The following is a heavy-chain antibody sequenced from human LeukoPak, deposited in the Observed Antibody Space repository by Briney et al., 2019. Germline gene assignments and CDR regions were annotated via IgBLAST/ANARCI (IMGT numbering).Heavy chain of an antibody. CDR2: IYCSGST. CDR3: ARDRTADGMDV. V-gene: IGHV4-30-4*01. Sequence: SETLSLTCTVSGGSISSGDSYWSWIRQPPGKGLEWIGYIYCSGSTYYNPSLKSRVTISVDTSKNQFSLKLSSVTAADTAVYYCARDRTADGMDVWGQGTTVTVSS. J-gene: IGHJ6*02. CDR1: GGSISSGDSY. D-gene: IGHD4-17*01.